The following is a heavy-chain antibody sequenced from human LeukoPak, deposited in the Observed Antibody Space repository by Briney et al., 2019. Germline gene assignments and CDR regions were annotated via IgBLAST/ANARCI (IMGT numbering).Heavy chain of an antibody. Sequence: GGSLRLSCAASGFTLSSYWMHWVRQAPGKGLVWVSRINSDGSSTSYADSVKGRFTISRDNAKNTLYLQMNSLRAEDTAVYYCSRGIGVVVVPAAISHPPIEWGQGTLVTVSS. CDR3: SRGIGVVVVPAAISHPPIE. V-gene: IGHV3-74*01. D-gene: IGHD2-2*02. CDR1: GFTLSSYW. CDR2: INSDGSST. J-gene: IGHJ4*02.